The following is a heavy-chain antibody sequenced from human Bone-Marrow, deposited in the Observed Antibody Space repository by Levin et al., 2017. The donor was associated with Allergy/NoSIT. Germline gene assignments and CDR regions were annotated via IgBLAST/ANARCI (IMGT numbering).Heavy chain of an antibody. D-gene: IGHD3-22*01. CDR3: AKDRSYYYDTHPPTPSYNFGY. CDR2: ISGTNNGT. J-gene: IGHJ4*02. CDR1: GFTFSIFA. V-gene: IGHV3-23*01. Sequence: QPGGSLRLSCAASGFTFSIFAMSWVRQAPGKGLEWVSAISGTNNGTYYSDSVKGRFTISRDNSKNTLYLQMDSLRADDTAVYYFAKDRSYYYDTHPPTPSYNFGYWGQGIMVTVSS.